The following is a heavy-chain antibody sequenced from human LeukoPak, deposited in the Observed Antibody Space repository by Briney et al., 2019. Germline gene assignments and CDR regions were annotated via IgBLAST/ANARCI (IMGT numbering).Heavy chain of an antibody. V-gene: IGHV3-23*01. CDR1: GFTFSSYA. J-gene: IGHJ4*02. Sequence: PGGSLRLSCAASGFTFSSYAMSWVRQAPGKGLEWVSAISGSGGSTYYADSVKGRFTISRDNSKNTLYLQMNSLRAEDTAVYYCAKGPQYDILTGYFDYWGQGTLVTVSS. D-gene: IGHD3-9*01. CDR3: AKGPQYDILTGYFDY. CDR2: ISGSGGST.